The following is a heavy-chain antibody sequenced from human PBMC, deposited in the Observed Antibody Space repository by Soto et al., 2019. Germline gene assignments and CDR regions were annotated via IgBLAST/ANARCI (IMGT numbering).Heavy chain of an antibody. D-gene: IGHD5-12*01. Sequence: PSETLSLTCTVSGGSVSSGSYYWSWIRQPPGKGLEWIGYIYYSGSTNYNPSLKSRVTISVDTSKNRFSLKLSSVTAADTAVYYCARGGPRGVWLRRIYYFDYWGQGTLVTVSS. V-gene: IGHV4-61*01. J-gene: IGHJ4*02. CDR1: GGSVSSGSYY. CDR3: ARGGPRGVWLRRIYYFDY. CDR2: IYYSGST.